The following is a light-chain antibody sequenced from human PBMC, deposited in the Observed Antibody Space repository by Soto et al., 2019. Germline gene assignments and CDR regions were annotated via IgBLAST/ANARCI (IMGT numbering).Light chain of an antibody. V-gene: IGKV3-20*01. CDR2: DAS. J-gene: IGKJ1*01. CDR1: QSVSSTH. CDR3: QQFDGSLWT. Sequence: EIVLTQSPGTLSLSPGERATLSCRASQSVSSTHLAWYQQEPGQAPRLLIYDASSRATGIPDGFSGSGSGTDFTLTISRLEPEDFAVYCCQQFDGSLWTFGQGTKVDIK.